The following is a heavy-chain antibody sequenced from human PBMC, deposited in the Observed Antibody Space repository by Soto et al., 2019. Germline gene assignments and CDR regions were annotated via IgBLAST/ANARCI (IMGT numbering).Heavy chain of an antibody. CDR2: IYYSGST. V-gene: IGHV4-30-4*01. Sequence: QVQLQESGPGLVKPSQTLSLTCTVSGGSISSGDYYWSWIRQPPGKGLEWIGYIYYSGSTYYNPSLKSRVTISVDTSKNQFSLKLSSMTAADTAVYYCARGIYYYGSGSYYRYYGMDVWGQGTTVTVSS. CDR3: ARGIYYYGSGSYYRYYGMDV. D-gene: IGHD3-10*01. CDR1: GGSISSGDYY. J-gene: IGHJ6*02.